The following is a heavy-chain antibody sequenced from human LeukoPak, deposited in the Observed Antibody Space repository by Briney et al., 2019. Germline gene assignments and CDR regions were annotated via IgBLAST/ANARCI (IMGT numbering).Heavy chain of an antibody. CDR2: INHSGST. V-gene: IGHV4-34*01. J-gene: IGHJ4*02. Sequence: PSETLSLTCAVYGGSFSGYYWSWIRQPPGKGLEWIGEINHSGSTNYNPSLKSRVTISVDTSKNPFSLKLSSVTAADTAVYYCARGGRDGYNYWEYWGQGTLVTVSS. CDR3: ARGGRDGYNYWEY. D-gene: IGHD5-12*01. CDR1: GGSFSGYY.